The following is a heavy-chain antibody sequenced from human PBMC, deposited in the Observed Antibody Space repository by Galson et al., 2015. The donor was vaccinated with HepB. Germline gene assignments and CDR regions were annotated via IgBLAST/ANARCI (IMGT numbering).Heavy chain of an antibody. D-gene: IGHD4/OR15-4a*01. V-gene: IGHV3-7*03. CDR1: GFTFTRHW. CDR2: INEDGSEE. Sequence: SLRLSCAASGFTFTRHWMSWVRQAPGKGLEWAANINEDGSEENYVDSVKGRFTISRDNAKNSLYLQMNNLRAEDTALYYCAREPSAGATWGQGTLVTVSS. J-gene: IGHJ4*02. CDR3: AREPSAGAT.